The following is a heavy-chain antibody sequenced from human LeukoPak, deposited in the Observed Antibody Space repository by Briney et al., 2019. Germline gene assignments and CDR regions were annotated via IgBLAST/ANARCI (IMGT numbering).Heavy chain of an antibody. CDR1: GGSFSGYY. D-gene: IGHD3-3*01. Sequence: SETLSLTCAVYGGSFSGYYWSWIRQPPGKGLEWIGSIYYSGSTYYNPSLKSRVTISVDTSKNQFSLKLSSVTAADTAVYYCARGSVLRHFNYWGQGTLVTVSS. CDR3: ARGSVLRHFNY. J-gene: IGHJ4*02. CDR2: IYYSGST. V-gene: IGHV4-34*01.